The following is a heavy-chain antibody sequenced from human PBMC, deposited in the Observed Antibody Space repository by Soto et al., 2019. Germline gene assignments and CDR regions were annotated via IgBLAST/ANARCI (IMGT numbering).Heavy chain of an antibody. J-gene: IGHJ6*02. CDR2: INPSGGST. CDR1: GYTFTSYY. D-gene: IGHD3-10*01. CDR3: ARDQGAFYYGSDYYYGMDV. V-gene: IGHV1-46*01. Sequence: ASVKVSCKASGYTFTSYYMHWVRQAPGQGLEWMGIINPSGGSTSYAQKFQGRVTMTRDTSTSTVYMELSSLRSEDTAVYYCARDQGAFYYGSDYYYGMDVWGQGTTVTVSS.